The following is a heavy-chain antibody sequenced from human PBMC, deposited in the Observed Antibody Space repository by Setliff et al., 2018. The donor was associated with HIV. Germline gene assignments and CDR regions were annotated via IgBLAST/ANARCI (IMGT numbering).Heavy chain of an antibody. Sequence: GGSLRLSCAASGFTFSDYNMNWVRQAPGKGLEWVSSISITSKYMYYADSVRGRFTISRDNAKNSLYLQMNSLRAEDTAVYYCARGQSGYDVFGMDFWGQGTTVTVSS. D-gene: IGHD5-12*01. CDR1: GFTFSDYN. J-gene: IGHJ6*02. CDR3: ARGQSGYDVFGMDF. V-gene: IGHV3-21*01. CDR2: ISITSKYM.